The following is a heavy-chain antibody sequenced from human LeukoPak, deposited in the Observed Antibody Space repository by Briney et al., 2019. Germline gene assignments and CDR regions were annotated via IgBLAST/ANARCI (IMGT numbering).Heavy chain of an antibody. J-gene: IGHJ4*02. CDR2: IYYSGST. CDR3: AGGVVAAAGRTFDF. V-gene: IGHV4-39*07. CDR1: GGSISSSSYY. D-gene: IGHD6-13*01. Sequence: PSETLSLTCTVSGGSISSSSYYWGWIRQPPGKGLEWIGSIYYSGSTYYNPSLKSRVTISVDTSKNQFSLKLGSVTAADTAVYYCAGGVVAAAGRTFDFWGQGTLVTVSS.